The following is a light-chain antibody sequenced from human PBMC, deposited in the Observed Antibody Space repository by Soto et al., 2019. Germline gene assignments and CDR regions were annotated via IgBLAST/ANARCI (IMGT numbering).Light chain of an antibody. CDR2: DAS. V-gene: IGKV3-11*01. CDR3: RQHSNWLT. CDR1: QSVSSY. Sequence: EIVLTQSPATLSLSPGERATLSCRASQSVSSYLAWYQQKPGQAPRLLIYDASNRATGIPARFSGSGSGTAFTLIISGHEPDDFAFYNCRQHSNWLTFGGGTKVEIK. J-gene: IGKJ4*01.